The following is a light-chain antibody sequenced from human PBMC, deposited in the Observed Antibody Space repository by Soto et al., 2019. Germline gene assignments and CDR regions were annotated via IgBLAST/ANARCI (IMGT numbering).Light chain of an antibody. Sequence: EIVLTQSPGTLSLSPGERATLSCRASQSVSRNYLAWFQKKPGQAPSLLIYDASTRATGIPDKFGGSGSDTDFTLTTSRLGPEDFAVFFCQQYFTSLFTFGQGTLLEIK. CDR3: QQYFTSLFT. V-gene: IGKV3-20*01. CDR1: QSVSRNY. CDR2: DAS. J-gene: IGKJ5*01.